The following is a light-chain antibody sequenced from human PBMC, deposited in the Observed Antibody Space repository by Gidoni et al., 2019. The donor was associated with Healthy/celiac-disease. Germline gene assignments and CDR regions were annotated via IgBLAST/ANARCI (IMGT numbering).Light chain of an antibody. CDR2: DAS. V-gene: IGKV3-11*01. Sequence: IVLTQSPATQSLSPGERATLSCRASPSVSSYLAWYQQKPGQAPRLLIYDASNRATGIPARFSGSGSGTDFTLTNSSLEPEDFAVYYCQQRGNWPPVGFTFGPGTKVDIK. J-gene: IGKJ3*01. CDR3: QQRGNWPPVGFT. CDR1: PSVSSY.